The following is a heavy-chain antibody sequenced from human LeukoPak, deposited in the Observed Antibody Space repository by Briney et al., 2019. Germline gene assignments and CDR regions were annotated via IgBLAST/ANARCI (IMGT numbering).Heavy chain of an antibody. CDR2: INYSGST. D-gene: IGHD3-9*01. V-gene: IGHV4-34*01. Sequence: SETLSLTCAVYGGSFSGYYWSWIRQPPGKGLEWIGEINYSGSTNYNPSLKSRVTISVDTSKNQSSLKLSSVTAADTAVYYCARDNTIFDYWGQGTLVTVSS. CDR3: ARDNTIFDY. J-gene: IGHJ4*02. CDR1: GGSFSGYY.